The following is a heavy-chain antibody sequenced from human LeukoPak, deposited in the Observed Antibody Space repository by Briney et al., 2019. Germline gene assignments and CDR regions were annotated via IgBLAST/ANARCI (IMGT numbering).Heavy chain of an antibody. J-gene: IGHJ3*02. Sequence: ASVKVSCKASGYTFTGYYMHWVRQAPGQGLEWMGWINPNSGGTNYAQKFQGRVTMTRDTSISTAYMELSSLRSEDTAVYYCATVYSEDAFDIWGQGTMVTVSS. CDR2: INPNSGGT. CDR1: GYTFTGYY. CDR3: ATVYSEDAFDI. V-gene: IGHV1-2*02. D-gene: IGHD1-26*01.